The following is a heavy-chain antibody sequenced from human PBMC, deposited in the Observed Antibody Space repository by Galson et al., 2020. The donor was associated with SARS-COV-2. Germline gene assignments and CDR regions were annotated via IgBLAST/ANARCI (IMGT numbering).Heavy chain of an antibody. CDR3: AKSYSSTSYYFYYMDD. CDR1: GFTFNTYG. V-gene: IGHV3-23*01. J-gene: IGHJ6*03. Sequence: GESLKISCAASGFTFNTYGMSWVRQAPGKGLEWVSGIGSRGGNTYYADSVKGRFTITSDNSRSTVYLQMNSLRAEDTAVYYCAKSYSSTSYYFYYMDDWGKGTTVTVSS. D-gene: IGHD6-6*01. CDR2: IGSRGGNT.